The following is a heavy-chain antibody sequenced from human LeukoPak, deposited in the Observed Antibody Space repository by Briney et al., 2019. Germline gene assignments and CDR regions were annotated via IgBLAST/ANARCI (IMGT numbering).Heavy chain of an antibody. Sequence: PSETLSLTCAVYGGSFSGYYWSWIRQPPGKGLEWIGSIYYSGITYYNASLGSRVTTSLDTSKNQLSLKVNSVTAADTAVYYCASGYTSTWYLVLAYWGQGTLVTVSS. CDR2: IYYSGIT. CDR1: GGSFSGYY. J-gene: IGHJ4*02. CDR3: ASGYTSTWYLVLAY. D-gene: IGHD6-13*01. V-gene: IGHV4-34*01.